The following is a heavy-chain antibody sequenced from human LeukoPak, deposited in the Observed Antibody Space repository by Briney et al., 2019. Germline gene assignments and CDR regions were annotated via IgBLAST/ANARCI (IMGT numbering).Heavy chain of an antibody. CDR3: ARGPFDGSGSYYKPRNFDY. CDR2: INHSGST. V-gene: IGHV4-34*01. J-gene: IGHJ4*02. Sequence: SETLSLTCAVYGGSFSGYYWSWIRQPPGKGLEWIGEINHSGSTNYNPSLKSRVTISVDTSNNQFSLKLSSVTAADTAVYYCARGPFDGSGSYYKPRNFDYWGQGTLVTVSS. CDR1: GGSFSGYY. D-gene: IGHD3-10*01.